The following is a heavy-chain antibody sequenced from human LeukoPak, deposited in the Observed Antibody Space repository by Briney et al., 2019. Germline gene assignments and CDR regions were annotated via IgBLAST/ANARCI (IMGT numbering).Heavy chain of an antibody. V-gene: IGHV3-48*01. J-gene: IGHJ4*02. CDR1: GFTCSSYS. Sequence: GGSLRLSCAASGFTCSSYSMNWVRQAPGKGLEWVSYISSSSSSIYYADSVKGRFTISRDNAKNSLYLQMNSLRAEDTAVYYCAKDRGYYDFWSGFDYWGQGTLVTVSS. CDR3: AKDRGYYDFWSGFDY. D-gene: IGHD3-3*01. CDR2: ISSSSSSI.